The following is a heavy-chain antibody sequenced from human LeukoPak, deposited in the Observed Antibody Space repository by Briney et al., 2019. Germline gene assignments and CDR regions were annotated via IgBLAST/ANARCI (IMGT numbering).Heavy chain of an antibody. V-gene: IGHV4-4*09. D-gene: IGHD2-21*01. CDR2: IYTSGST. Sequence: SETLSLTCTVSGGSISSYYWSWIRQPPGKGLEWIGYIYTSGSTNYNPSLKSRVTISVDTSKNQFSLKLGSVTAADTAVYYCARIKKVNALDIWGQGTMVTVSS. CDR3: ARIKKVNALDI. J-gene: IGHJ3*02. CDR1: GGSISSYY.